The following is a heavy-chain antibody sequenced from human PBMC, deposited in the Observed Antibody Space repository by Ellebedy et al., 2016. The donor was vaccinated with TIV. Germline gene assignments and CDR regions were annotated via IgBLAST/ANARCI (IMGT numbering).Heavy chain of an antibody. J-gene: IGHJ6*02. CDR1: GVTVSGNY. CDR3: ARSANWGIGYGMDV. D-gene: IGHD7-27*01. Sequence: GGSLRLXXAGSGVTVSGNYLSWVRQAPGKGLEWVSVIYSGGSTYYVDSVKGRFTISRDNSKNTLYLQMNSLRAEDTAVYYCARSANWGIGYGMDVWGQGTTVTVSS. V-gene: IGHV3-53*01. CDR2: IYSGGST.